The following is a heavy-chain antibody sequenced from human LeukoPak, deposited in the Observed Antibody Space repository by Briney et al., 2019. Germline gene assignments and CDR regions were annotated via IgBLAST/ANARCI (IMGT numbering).Heavy chain of an antibody. CDR3: AREGITGTTALVNWFDP. V-gene: IGHV4-31*03. D-gene: IGHD1-7*01. J-gene: IGHJ5*02. CDR2: IYYSGST. CDR1: GGSISSGGYY. Sequence: SETLSLTCTVSGGSISSGGYYWSWIRQHPRKGLEWIGYIYYSGSTYYNPSLKSRVTISVDTSKNQVSLKLSSVTAAATAVYYCAREGITGTTALVNWFDPWGQGTLVTVSS.